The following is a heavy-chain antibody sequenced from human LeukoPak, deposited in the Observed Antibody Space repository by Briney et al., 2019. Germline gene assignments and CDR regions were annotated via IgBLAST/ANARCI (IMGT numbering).Heavy chain of an antibody. Sequence: ASVKVSCKTSGGTLNSYTFSWVRQAPGQGLEWMGRIIPIFGTTNYAQRFQERVTISADESTGTIYMDPNSLRSDDTAVYYCARGTVSAPKAPLDSWGQGTLVTVSS. D-gene: IGHD3-3*01. CDR3: ARGTVSAPKAPLDS. CDR2: IIPIFGTT. CDR1: GGTLNSYT. J-gene: IGHJ4*02. V-gene: IGHV1-69*13.